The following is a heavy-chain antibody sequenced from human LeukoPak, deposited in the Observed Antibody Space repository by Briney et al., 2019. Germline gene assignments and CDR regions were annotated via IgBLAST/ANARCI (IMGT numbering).Heavy chain of an antibody. D-gene: IGHD1-1*01. CDR2: IYYDGGNT. V-gene: IGHV3-33*01. CDR3: ARDRGYAMDV. CDR1: GFTFSNYG. Sequence: GGSLRLSCAASGFTFSNYGMHWVRQAPGKGLEWVAVIYYDGGNTYYADSVKGRFTISRDNSKNTLYLQMSSLRAEDAAVYYCARDRGYAMDVWGQGTTVTVSS. J-gene: IGHJ6*02.